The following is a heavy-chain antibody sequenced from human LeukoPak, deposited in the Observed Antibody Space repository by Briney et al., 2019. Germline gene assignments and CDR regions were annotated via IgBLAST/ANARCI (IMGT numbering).Heavy chain of an antibody. J-gene: IGHJ6*02. CDR3: AKEEGRRGPIVVVVAATAAGYGMDV. D-gene: IGHD2-15*01. V-gene: IGHV3-23*01. Sequence: PGGSLRLSCAASGFTFSSYAMSWVRQAPGKGLEWVSAISVSGGSTYYADSVKGRFTISRDNSKNTLYLQMNNLRAEDTAVYYCAKEEGRRGPIVVVVAATAAGYGMDVWGQGTTVTVSS. CDR2: ISVSGGST. CDR1: GFTFSSYA.